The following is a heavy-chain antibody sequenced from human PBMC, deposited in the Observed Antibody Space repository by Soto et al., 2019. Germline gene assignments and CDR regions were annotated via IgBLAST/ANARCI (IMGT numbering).Heavy chain of an antibody. Sequence: QVQLVQSGVEVKKPGASMKISCRTSGYTFTNYAINWVRQAPGQGLEWVAWISTQSGTTKYGQRLQGRVTVTTDTSTSTAYMELRNLRSDDTAIYYCARGGYKDSWGQGTLVTVSS. D-gene: IGHD5-12*01. V-gene: IGHV1-18*01. CDR1: GYTFTNYA. J-gene: IGHJ4*02. CDR3: ARGGYKDS. CDR2: ISTQSGTT.